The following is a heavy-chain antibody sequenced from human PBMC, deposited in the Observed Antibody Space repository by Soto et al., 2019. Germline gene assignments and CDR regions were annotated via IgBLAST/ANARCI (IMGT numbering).Heavy chain of an antibody. Sequence: ASVKVSCKASGGTFSSYAISWVRQAPGQGLEWMGGIIPIFGTANYAQKFQGRVTITADESTSTAYMELSSLRSEDTAAYYCARDLEMATIADYYYYGMDVWGQGTTVTVSS. CDR3: ARDLEMATIADYYYYGMDV. CDR2: IIPIFGTA. D-gene: IGHD5-12*01. CDR1: GGTFSSYA. V-gene: IGHV1-69*13. J-gene: IGHJ6*02.